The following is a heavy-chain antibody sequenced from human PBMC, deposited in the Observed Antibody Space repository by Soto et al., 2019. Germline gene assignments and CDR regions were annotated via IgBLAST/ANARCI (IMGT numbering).Heavy chain of an antibody. CDR3: ARDGYDGSGSPYPAF. Sequence: SETLSLTCTVSGASMSEYFWSWIRHYPGKGLEWIGYIYYLGSTDYNPSLKSRVTISVDTSKRQFSLRLTSVTAADTAVYYCARDGYDGSGSPYPAFWGPGTQVTVSS. J-gene: IGHJ4*02. CDR1: GASMSEYF. CDR2: IYYLGST. V-gene: IGHV4-59*01. D-gene: IGHD3-10*01.